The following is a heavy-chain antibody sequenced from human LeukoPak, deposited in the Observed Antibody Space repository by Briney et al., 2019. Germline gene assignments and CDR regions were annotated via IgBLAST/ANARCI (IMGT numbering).Heavy chain of an antibody. CDR3: ASWILEMATISG. Sequence: PSESLSLTCTVSGCSISSGNFYWSCIRQHPVKGLEWVGYIFYSGSTYYNPSLKSRLTISVDTSKNQCSLKLSSVTAADTAVYYCASWILEMATISGWGQGTLVTVSS. CDR2: IFYSGST. V-gene: IGHV4-31*03. D-gene: IGHD5-24*01. J-gene: IGHJ1*01. CDR1: GCSISSGNFY.